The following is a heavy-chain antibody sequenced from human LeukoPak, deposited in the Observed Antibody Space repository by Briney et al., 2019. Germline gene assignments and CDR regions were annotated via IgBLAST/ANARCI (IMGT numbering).Heavy chain of an antibody. D-gene: IGHD3-22*01. J-gene: IGHJ4*02. V-gene: IGHV3-30-3*01. CDR1: GFTFSSYA. CDR3: ARSVGQYYDSSGYGPFDY. Sequence: GGSLRLSCAASGFTFSSYAMHWVRQAPGKGLEWVAVISYDGSNKHYADSAKGRFTISRDNSKNTLYLQMNSLRAEDTAVYYCARSVGQYYDSSGYGPFDYWGQGTLVTVSS. CDR2: ISYDGSNK.